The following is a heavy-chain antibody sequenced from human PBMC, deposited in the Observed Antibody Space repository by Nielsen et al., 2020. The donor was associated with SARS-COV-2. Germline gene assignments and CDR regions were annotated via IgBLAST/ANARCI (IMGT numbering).Heavy chain of an antibody. D-gene: IGHD2-15*01. J-gene: IGHJ3*02. V-gene: IGHV4-59*08. CDR2: CHHSGGT. CDR1: GASLTSYY. CDR3: ARAPDIVQVPTATPI. Sequence: SETLSLTCSVSGASLTSYYWNWIRQTPGRGLEWIGFCHHSGGTKYNPSLKSRVTISVDKSKNQFSLKLSSVTAADTAVYYCARAPDIVQVPTATPIWGQGTLVTVSS.